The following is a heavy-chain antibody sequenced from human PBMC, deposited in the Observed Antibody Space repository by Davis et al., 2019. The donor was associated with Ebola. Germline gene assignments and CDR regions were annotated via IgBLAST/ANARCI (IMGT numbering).Heavy chain of an antibody. D-gene: IGHD2-15*01. CDR3: ARGLEVVVAALYYYGMDV. Sequence: MPSETLSLTCTVSGGSISSSGYYWSWIRQPPGKGLEWIGEINHSGSTNYNPSLKSRVTISVDTSKNQFSLKLSSVTAADTAVYYCARGLEVVVAALYYYGMDVWGQGTTVTISS. CDR2: INHSGST. V-gene: IGHV4-39*01. J-gene: IGHJ6*02. CDR1: GGSISSSGYY.